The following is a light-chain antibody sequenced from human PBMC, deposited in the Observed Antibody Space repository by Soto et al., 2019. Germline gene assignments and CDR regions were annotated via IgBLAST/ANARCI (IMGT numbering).Light chain of an antibody. CDR2: GAS. CDR3: QHYNDWSA. CDR1: QSVSSN. V-gene: IGKV3-15*01. Sequence: EIVMTQSPASLSVSPGERATLSCRASQSVSSNLAWYQQKPGQAPRLLISGASTRAPGIPAMFSGSGSGTAFTLTISSLQSEDFAVYYCQHYNDWSAFGQGTRLEIK. J-gene: IGKJ5*01.